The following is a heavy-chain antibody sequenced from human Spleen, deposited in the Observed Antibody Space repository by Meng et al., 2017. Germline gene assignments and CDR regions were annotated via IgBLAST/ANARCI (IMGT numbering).Heavy chain of an antibody. Sequence: ASVKVSCKASGYTFTSYGISWVRQAPGQGLEWMGWISAYNGNTNYAQKLQGRVTMTTDTSTSTAYMELRSLRSDDTAVYYCARDAKYCGGDCYPNLDYWGQGTLVTVSS. CDR3: ARDAKYCGGDCYPNLDY. CDR1: GYTFTSYG. CDR2: ISAYNGNT. D-gene: IGHD2-21*02. J-gene: IGHJ4*02. V-gene: IGHV1-18*01.